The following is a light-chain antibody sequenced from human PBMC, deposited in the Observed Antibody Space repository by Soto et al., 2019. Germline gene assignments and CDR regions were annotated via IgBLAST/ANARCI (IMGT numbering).Light chain of an antibody. V-gene: IGLV2-14*01. J-gene: IGLJ3*02. CDR2: EVS. Sequence: QSALTQPASVSGSPGQSITISCTGTSSDVGSYNYVSWYQQHPGKAPKLMIYEVSNRPSGVSNRFSGSKSGNTASLTISGLQAEDEANYFCISYTSISTLGFGGGTKLTVL. CDR3: ISYTSISTLG. CDR1: SSDVGSYNY.